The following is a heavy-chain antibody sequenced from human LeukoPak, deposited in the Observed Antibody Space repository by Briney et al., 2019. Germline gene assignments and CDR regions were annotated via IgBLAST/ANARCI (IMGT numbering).Heavy chain of an antibody. Sequence: GGSLRLSCAASEFSFNNYWMMWARQAPGRGLEWVANINPDESEKYYEDSVKGRFTISRDNADNSLYLHMNTLRAEDTAVYYCARFRTVAGNPLDYWGQGALVTVSS. J-gene: IGHJ4*02. CDR3: ARFRTVAGNPLDY. CDR1: EFSFNNYW. D-gene: IGHD6-19*01. V-gene: IGHV3-7*03. CDR2: INPDESEK.